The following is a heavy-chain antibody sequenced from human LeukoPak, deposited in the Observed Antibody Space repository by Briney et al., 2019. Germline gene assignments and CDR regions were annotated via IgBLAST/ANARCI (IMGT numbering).Heavy chain of an antibody. D-gene: IGHD1-26*01. V-gene: IGHV3-66*02. CDR2: IYSDGST. CDR3: ARDRFPHNSGSSFGY. CDR1: GSTVTTNY. Sequence: QPGGSLRLSCAASGSTVTTNYMTWVRQAPGKGLEWVSVIYSDGSTYYADSVKGRFTISRDNSKNTLYLQMNSLRAEDTAVYYCARDRFPHNSGSSFGYWGQGTLVTVSS. J-gene: IGHJ4*02.